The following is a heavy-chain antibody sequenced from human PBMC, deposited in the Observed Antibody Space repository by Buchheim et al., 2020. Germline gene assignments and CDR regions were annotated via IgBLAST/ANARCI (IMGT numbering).Heavy chain of an antibody. Sequence: QQQLQESGPGLLKPSETLSLTCAVYGGSFSGYYWSWIRQPPGKGLEWIGEINHSGSTNYNPSLKSRVTISVDTSKNQFSLKLSSVTAADTAVYYCARGEGIAAAGIYFDYWGQGTL. V-gene: IGHV4-34*01. J-gene: IGHJ4*02. CDR2: INHSGST. CDR3: ARGEGIAAAGIYFDY. D-gene: IGHD6-13*01. CDR1: GGSFSGYY.